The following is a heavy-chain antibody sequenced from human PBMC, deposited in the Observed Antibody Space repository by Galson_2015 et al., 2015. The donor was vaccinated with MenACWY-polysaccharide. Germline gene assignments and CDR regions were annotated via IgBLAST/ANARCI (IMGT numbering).Heavy chain of an antibody. Sequence: SLRLSCAASGSKFRGSGMHWVRQAPGKGLEWVAVIQYDGSPEPYTDSVRGRFSISRDNSKNTLYLEMNSLRAEDTALYYCAREGSRILDHAFDIRGQGTMVIVSS. D-gene: IGHD3/OR15-3a*01. CDR3: AREGSRILDHAFDI. CDR2: IQYDGSPE. J-gene: IGHJ3*02. V-gene: IGHV3-33*01. CDR1: GSKFRGSG.